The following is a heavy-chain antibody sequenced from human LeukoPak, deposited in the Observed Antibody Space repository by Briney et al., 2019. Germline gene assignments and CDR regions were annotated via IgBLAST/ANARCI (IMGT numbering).Heavy chain of an antibody. CDR2: IYYSGST. V-gene: IGHV4-59*08. CDR3: ARALGSYYYCGMDV. Sequence: PSETLSLTCTVSGGSISSYYWSWIRQPPGKGLEWIGYIYYSGSTNYNPSLKSRVTISVDTSKNQFSLKLSSVTAADTAVYYCARALGSYYYCGMDVWGQGTTVTVSS. CDR1: GGSISSYY. J-gene: IGHJ6*02.